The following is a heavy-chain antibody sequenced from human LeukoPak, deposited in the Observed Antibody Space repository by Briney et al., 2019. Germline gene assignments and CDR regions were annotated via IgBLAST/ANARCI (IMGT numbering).Heavy chain of an antibody. CDR2: INHSGST. CDR3: AAVDTATPGY. Sequence: SETLSLTCAVYGGSFSGYYWSWIRQPPGKGLEWIGEINHSGSTNYNPSLESRVTISVDTSKNQFSLKLSSVTAADTAVYYCAAVDTATPGYWGQGTLVTVSS. J-gene: IGHJ4*02. V-gene: IGHV4-34*01. CDR1: GGSFSGYY. D-gene: IGHD5-18*01.